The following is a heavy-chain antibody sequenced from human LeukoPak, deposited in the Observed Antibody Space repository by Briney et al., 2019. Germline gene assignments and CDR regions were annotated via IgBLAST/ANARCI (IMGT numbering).Heavy chain of an antibody. CDR3: AKPLAVAGGGY. V-gene: IGHV3-23*01. J-gene: IGHJ4*02. D-gene: IGHD6-19*01. Sequence: PGGSLRLSCAASGFTFSNYAMSWVRQAPGKGLEWVSAISGNGVSPYYADSVRGRFTVSRDNSKNTLYLQMNSLRAEDTAVYYCAKPLAVAGGGYWGQGTLVTVSS. CDR2: ISGNGVSP. CDR1: GFTFSNYA.